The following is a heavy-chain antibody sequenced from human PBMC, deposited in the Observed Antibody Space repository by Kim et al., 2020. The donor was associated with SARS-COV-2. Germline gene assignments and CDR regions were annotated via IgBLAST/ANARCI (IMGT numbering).Heavy chain of an antibody. CDR2: NT. D-gene: IGHD3-10*01. V-gene: IGHV3-23*01. Sequence: NTRYTDAGNGRFTISRNNPKNTLYLQINSLRAEDTAVYYCARRMFYLDYWGQGTLVTVSS. J-gene: IGHJ4*02. CDR3: ARRMFYLDY.